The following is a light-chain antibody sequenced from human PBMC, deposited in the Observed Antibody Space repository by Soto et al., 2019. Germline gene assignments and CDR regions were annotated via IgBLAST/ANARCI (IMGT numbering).Light chain of an antibody. CDR1: QSVSSSY. J-gene: IGKJ5*01. CDR3: QQYSDWPIT. Sequence: EIGLTQCPGTQSLCPWSRATLSGRAKQSVSSSYLAWYQQKPGQAPRLLIFGASTRATGIPARFSGSGSGTEFTLTISSLHSEDCAVYHCQQYSDWPITFGQGTRLEI. CDR2: GAS. V-gene: IGKV3-15*01.